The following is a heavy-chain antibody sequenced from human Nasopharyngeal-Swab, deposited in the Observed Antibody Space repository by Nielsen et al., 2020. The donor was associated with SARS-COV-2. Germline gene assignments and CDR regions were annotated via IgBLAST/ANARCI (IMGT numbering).Heavy chain of an antibody. J-gene: IGHJ2*01. CDR2: IYYTGST. CDR1: GDSISSTSYY. Sequence: SETLSLTCTVSGDSISSTSYYWGWIRQPPGKGLEWIGSIYYTGSTYYNLSLKSRVTISEDTSKNQFSLKLTSVTAADTAVYYCARLGQLWFKGYFDLWGRGTLVTVSS. D-gene: IGHD5-18*01. CDR3: ARLGQLWFKGYFDL. V-gene: IGHV4-39*01.